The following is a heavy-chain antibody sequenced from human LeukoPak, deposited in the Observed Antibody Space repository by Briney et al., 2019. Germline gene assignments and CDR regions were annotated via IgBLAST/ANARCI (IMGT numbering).Heavy chain of an antibody. V-gene: IGHV3-48*01. Sequence: GGSLRLSCAASGFTFSSYSMNWVRQAPGKGLEWVSYISSSSSTIYYADSVKGRFTISRDNAKNSLYLQMNSLRAEDTAVYYCARGVDDSSGYYSYYYYYGIDVWGQGTTVTVSS. CDR2: ISSSSSTI. CDR3: ARGVDDSSGYYSYYYYYGIDV. CDR1: GFTFSSYS. D-gene: IGHD3-22*01. J-gene: IGHJ6*02.